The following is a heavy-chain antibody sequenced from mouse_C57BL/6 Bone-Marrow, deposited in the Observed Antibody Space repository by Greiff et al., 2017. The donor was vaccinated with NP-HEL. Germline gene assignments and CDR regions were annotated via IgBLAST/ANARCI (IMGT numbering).Heavy chain of an antibody. J-gene: IGHJ4*01. CDR2: IWGGGST. V-gene: IGHV2-9*01. Sequence: VQRVESGPGLVAPSQSLSITCTVSGFSLTSYGVDWVRQPPGKGLEWLGVIWGGGSTNYNSALMSRLSISKDNSKSQVFLKMNSLQTDDTAMYCCAKHAEINTVLGRAMDYWGQGTSVTVSS. D-gene: IGHD1-1*01. CDR1: GFSLTSYG. CDR3: AKHAEINTVLGRAMDY.